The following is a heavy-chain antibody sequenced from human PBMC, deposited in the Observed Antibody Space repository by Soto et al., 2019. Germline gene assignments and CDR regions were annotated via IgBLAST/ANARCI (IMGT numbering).Heavy chain of an antibody. Sequence: QIQLVQSGAEVKKPGASVKVSCKASGYIFTSQGISWVRQAPGQGLEWMGWISTYNGNPNYAQKLQRRVTMTTITSTPTAFLELRSLTSDETAVYYCARGRTRALDYWGQGTPVIVSS. CDR1: GYIFTSQG. CDR2: ISTYNGNP. V-gene: IGHV1-18*01. CDR3: ARGRTRALDY. D-gene: IGHD1-7*01. J-gene: IGHJ4*02.